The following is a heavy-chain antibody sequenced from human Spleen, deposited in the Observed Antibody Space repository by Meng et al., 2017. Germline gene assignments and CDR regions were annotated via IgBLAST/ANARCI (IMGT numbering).Heavy chain of an antibody. CDR3: ARDEDISAAGKLFGDY. D-gene: IGHD6-25*01. Sequence: ASVKVSCKPSGYNFPDYYIHWVRRAPGQGLEWMGRINPKSGDTHYAQKLQARVTMTGDTSISTAYMELSGLRSDDTAMYYCARDEDISAAGKLFGDYWGQGTLVTFSS. CDR1: GYNFPDYY. CDR2: INPKSGDT. V-gene: IGHV1-2*06. J-gene: IGHJ4*02.